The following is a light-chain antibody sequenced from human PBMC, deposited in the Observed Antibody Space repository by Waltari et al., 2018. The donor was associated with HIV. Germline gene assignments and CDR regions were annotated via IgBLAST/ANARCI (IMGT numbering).Light chain of an antibody. CDR2: DTS. CDR1: TGPVTNYHH. Sequence: QAVVTQEPSLTVSPGGPVTLTCDSSTGPVTNYHHPYWFQQKPAQAPRTLIYDTSNRQSWTPARFSASLLGGKAALTLSGAQREDEADYYCVLSYDADWVFGGGTKLTVL. V-gene: IGLV7-46*01. J-gene: IGLJ3*02. CDR3: VLSYDADWV.